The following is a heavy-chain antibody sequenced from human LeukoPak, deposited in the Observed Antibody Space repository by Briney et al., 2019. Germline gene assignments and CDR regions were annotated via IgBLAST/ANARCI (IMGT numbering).Heavy chain of an antibody. CDR3: ARRRGIAAIFDY. V-gene: IGHV4-61*08. D-gene: IGHD6-13*01. CDR1: GGSISSGGYY. CDR2: IYYSGST. Sequence: SETLSLTCTVSGGSISSGGYYWSWIRQHPGKGLEWIGYIYYSGSTNYNPSLKSRVTISVDTSKNQFSLKLSSVTAADTAVYYCARRRGIAAIFDYWGQGTLVTVSS. J-gene: IGHJ4*02.